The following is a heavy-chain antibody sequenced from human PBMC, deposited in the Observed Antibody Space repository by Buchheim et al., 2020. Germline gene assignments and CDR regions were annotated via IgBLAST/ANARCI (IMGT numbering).Heavy chain of an antibody. J-gene: IGHJ4*02. CDR2: IKEDGSEK. CDR3: GRGGSAGSVDY. D-gene: IGHD2-15*01. V-gene: IGHV3-7*01. CDR1: GFSFSNYW. Sequence: EVQLVESGGGLVQPGGSLRLSCAAFGFSFSNYWMSWVRQVPGKGLEWVANIKEDGSEKYYVDSVKGRFIISRDHAQNSLYLQMNSLRAEDTAVYYCGRGGSAGSVDYWGQGTL.